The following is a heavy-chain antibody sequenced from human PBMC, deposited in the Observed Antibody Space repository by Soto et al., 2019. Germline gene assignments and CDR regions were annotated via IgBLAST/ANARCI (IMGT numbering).Heavy chain of an antibody. CDR1: GGSINLYY. CDR2: IYYGGNT. CDR3: AIFDYTRLTPDPFDF. J-gene: IGHJ3*01. V-gene: IGHV4-59*01. Sequence: QVQLQESGPGLVRPSETLSLTCTVSGGSINLYYWSWIRQPPGKGLEWIGYIYYGGNTNYNPSLRGRVNISADTSKNQFTLKLNSVTAADTALYFCAIFDYTRLTPDPFDFWGQGTMVTVSS. D-gene: IGHD4-4*01.